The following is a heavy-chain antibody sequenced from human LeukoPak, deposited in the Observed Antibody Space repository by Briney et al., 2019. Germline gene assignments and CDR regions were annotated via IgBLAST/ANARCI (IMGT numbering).Heavy chain of an antibody. D-gene: IGHD4-17*01. J-gene: IGHJ1*01. CDR2: INIGDTST. CDR1: GFPFNKYK. Sequence: PGGSLRLSCEASGFPFNKYKMGWVRQAPGKGLEWVSSINIGDTSTYYADSVNGRFTLSRDDTNNSLYLQMNSLAADDTAVYYFTRGLGDYGHYSFWGQEPLVAVSS. V-gene: IGHV3-21*01. CDR3: TRGLGDYGHYSF.